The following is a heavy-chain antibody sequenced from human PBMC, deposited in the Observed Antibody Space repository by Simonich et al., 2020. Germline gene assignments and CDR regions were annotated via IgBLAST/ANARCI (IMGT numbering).Heavy chain of an antibody. CDR2: FNSNGRST. V-gene: IGHV3-74*01. J-gene: IGHJ3*02. D-gene: IGHD4-4*01. CDR3: ARDYSNYDAFDI. CDR1: GFTFSSYW. Sequence: EVQLVESGGGLVQPGGSLRLSCAASGFTFSSYWMHWVRQAPGKGLLWVARFNSNGRSTSYADSVKGRFTISRDNAKNTLYLQMNSLRAEDTAVYYCARDYSNYDAFDIWGQGTMVTVSS.